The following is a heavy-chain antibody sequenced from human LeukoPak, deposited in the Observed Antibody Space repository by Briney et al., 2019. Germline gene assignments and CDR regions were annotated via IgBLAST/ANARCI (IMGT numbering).Heavy chain of an antibody. V-gene: IGHV3-48*01. CDR1: GFTFSSYG. CDR2: ISSSSSTI. CDR3: AKAGTTKPSSGYYSDY. J-gene: IGHJ4*02. Sequence: QPGGSLRLSCAASGFTFSSYGMTWVRQAPGKGLEWVSYISSSSSTIYYADSVKGRFTISRDNAKNSLYLQLNSLRAEDTAVYYCAKAGTTKPSSGYYSDYWGQGTLVTVSS. D-gene: IGHD3-22*01.